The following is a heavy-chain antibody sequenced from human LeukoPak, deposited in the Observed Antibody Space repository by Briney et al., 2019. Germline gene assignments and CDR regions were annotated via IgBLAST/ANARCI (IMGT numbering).Heavy chain of an antibody. CDR2: ISWDSGSI. CDR1: GFTFDDYA. Sequence: GGSLRLSCAASGFTFDDYAMHWVRQAPGKGLEWVSGISWDSGSIGYADSVKGRFTISRDNAKNSLYLQMNSLRAEDMALYCCAKSRFGVEEHGWFDPWGQGGLVTVSS. D-gene: IGHD3-16*01. J-gene: IGHJ5*02. V-gene: IGHV3-9*03. CDR3: AKSRFGVEEHGWFDP.